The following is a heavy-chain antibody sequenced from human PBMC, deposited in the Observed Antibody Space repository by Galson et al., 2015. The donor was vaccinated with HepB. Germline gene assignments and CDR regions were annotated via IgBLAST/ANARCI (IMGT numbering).Heavy chain of an antibody. CDR3: ARGGDYGPDYFDY. D-gene: IGHD4/OR15-4a*01. CDR1: GFTVSSNY. Sequence: SLRLSCAASGFTVSSNYMSWVRQAPGKGLEWVSVIYSGGSTYYADSVKGRFTISRDNSKNTLYLQMNSLRAEDTAVYYCARGGDYGPDYFDYWGQGTLVTVSS. CDR2: IYSGGST. J-gene: IGHJ4*02. V-gene: IGHV3-53*01.